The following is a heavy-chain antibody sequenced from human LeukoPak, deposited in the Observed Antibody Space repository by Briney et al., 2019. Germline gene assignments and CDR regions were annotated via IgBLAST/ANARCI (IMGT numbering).Heavy chain of an antibody. CDR1: GFTLTTYA. CDR2: ISGSGGST. D-gene: IGHD3-16*01. V-gene: IGHV3-23*01. J-gene: IGHJ6*03. Sequence: PGGSLRLSWAASGFTLTTYAMSWVRQAPGKGLEWVSAISGSGGSTYYADSVKGRFTISRDNSKNTLYLQMNSLRAEDTAVYYCAKDLYRGIDYYYYMDVWGKGTTVTVSS. CDR3: AKDLYRGIDYYYYMDV.